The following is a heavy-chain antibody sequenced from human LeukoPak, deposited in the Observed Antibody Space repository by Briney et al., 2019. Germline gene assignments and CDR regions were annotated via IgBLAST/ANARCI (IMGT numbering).Heavy chain of an antibody. V-gene: IGHV4-34*01. CDR3: ARQMVHAICFDY. Sequence: PSETLSLTCAVHGGSFTDHYWSWIRQSPGKGLEWIGEINQSGSTTYNPALKSRVTISIDTSKNQFSLKVRSVTAADTAVYYCARQMVHAICFDYWSQGTLVTVSS. D-gene: IGHD2-8*01. CDR2: INQSGST. CDR1: GGSFTDHY. J-gene: IGHJ4*02.